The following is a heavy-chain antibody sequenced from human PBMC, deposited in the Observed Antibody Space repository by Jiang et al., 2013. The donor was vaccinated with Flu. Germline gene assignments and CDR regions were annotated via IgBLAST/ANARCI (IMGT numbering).Heavy chain of an antibody. D-gene: IGHD3-22*01. J-gene: IGHJ4*02. CDR1: GYTFTNYW. CDR2: VYPGDSDT. CDR3: ARRGYYDGGYYYAGGFHY. V-gene: IGHV5-51*01. Sequence: GAEVKKPGESLKISCKGSGYTFTNYWTGWVRQMPGKGLEWMGIVYPGDSDTRYIPSFQGQVTISVDKSINTAYLQLSSLKASDTAMYYCARRGYYDGGYYYAGGFHYWGQGTLVTVSS.